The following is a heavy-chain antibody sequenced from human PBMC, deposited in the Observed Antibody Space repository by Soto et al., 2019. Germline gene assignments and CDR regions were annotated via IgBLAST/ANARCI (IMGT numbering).Heavy chain of an antibody. D-gene: IGHD6-6*01. V-gene: IGHV1-46*01. Sequence: ASVKVSCKASGYTFTSYYMHWVRQAPGQGLEWMGIINPSGGSTSYAQKFQGRVTMTRDTSTSTVYMELSSLSSEDTAVYYCARVTIAARPSDAFDIWGQGTMVTVSS. CDR2: INPSGGST. CDR3: ARVTIAARPSDAFDI. J-gene: IGHJ3*02. CDR1: GYTFTSYY.